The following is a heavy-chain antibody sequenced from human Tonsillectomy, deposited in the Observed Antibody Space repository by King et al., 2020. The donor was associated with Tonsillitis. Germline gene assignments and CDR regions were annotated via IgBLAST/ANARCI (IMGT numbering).Heavy chain of an antibody. J-gene: IGHJ6*02. D-gene: IGHD5-18*01. V-gene: IGHV3-74*01. CDR2: INSDGSST. CDR3: ARDVTIQLLLHYYYGMDV. CDR1: GFTFSSYW. Sequence: VQLVESGGGLVQPGGSLRLSCAASGFTFSSYWMHWVRQAPGKGLVWVSRINSDGSSTSYADSVKGRFTISRDNAKNTLYRQMNSLRAEDTAVYYCARDVTIQLLLHYYYGMDVWGQGTTVTVSS.